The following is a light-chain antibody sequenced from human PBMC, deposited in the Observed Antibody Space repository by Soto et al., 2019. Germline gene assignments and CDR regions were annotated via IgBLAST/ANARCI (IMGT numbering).Light chain of an antibody. CDR2: QTS. J-gene: IGKJ2*01. CDR1: QSITTW. CDR3: QQDNSSPYT. V-gene: IGKV1-5*03. Sequence: DIQMTQSPSTLSASVGDRVTITCRASQSITTWLAWYQQKPGKAPKLLMYQTSSLGSGVPSRFRGSGSGTEFTLTISSLQPDDFATYYCQQDNSSPYTFGQGTNLDIK.